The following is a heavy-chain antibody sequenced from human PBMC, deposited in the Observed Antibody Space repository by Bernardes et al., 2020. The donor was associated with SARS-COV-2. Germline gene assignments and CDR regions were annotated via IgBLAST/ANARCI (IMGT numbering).Heavy chain of an antibody. J-gene: IGHJ4*02. Sequence: GGSLRLSCAASGFTFSSYSMNWVRQAPGKGLEWVSYISSSSSTIYYADSVKGRFTISRDNAKNSLYLQMNSLRAEDTAVYYCASCSSTSCYTGSCWGQGTLVTVSS. CDR1: GFTFSSYS. V-gene: IGHV3-48*04. CDR2: ISSSSSTI. D-gene: IGHD2-2*02. CDR3: ASCSSTSCYTGSC.